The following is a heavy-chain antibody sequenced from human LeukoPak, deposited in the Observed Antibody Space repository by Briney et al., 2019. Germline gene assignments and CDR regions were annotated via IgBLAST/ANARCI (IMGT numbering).Heavy chain of an antibody. V-gene: IGHV1-69*13. CDR2: IIPIFGTA. J-gene: IGHJ5*02. CDR3: ASSGDFWSGQTNWFDP. CDR1: GGTFSSYA. Sequence: GASVKVSCKASGGTFSSYAISWVRQAPGQGLEWMGGIIPIFGTANYAQKFQGRVTITADESTSTAYMELSSLRSEDTAVYYCASSGDFWSGQTNWFDPWGQGTLVTVSP. D-gene: IGHD3-3*01.